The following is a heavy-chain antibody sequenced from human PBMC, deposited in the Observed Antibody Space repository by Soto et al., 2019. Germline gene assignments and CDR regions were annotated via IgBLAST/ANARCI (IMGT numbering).Heavy chain of an antibody. V-gene: IGHV1-3*01. D-gene: IGHD2-15*01. CDR1: GYTFTSYA. CDR3: ATLVGYYYYYMDV. Sequence: ASVTVSCQASGYTFTSYAMHWVRQAPGQRLEWMGWINAGNGNTKYSQKFQGRVTITRDTSASTAYMELSSLRSEDTAVYYCATLVGYYYYYMDVWGKGTTVTVSS. CDR2: INAGNGNT. J-gene: IGHJ6*03.